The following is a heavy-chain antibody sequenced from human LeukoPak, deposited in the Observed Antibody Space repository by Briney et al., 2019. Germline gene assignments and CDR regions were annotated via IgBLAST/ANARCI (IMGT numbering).Heavy chain of an antibody. V-gene: IGHV1-2*02. Sequence: ASVKVSCKASGYTFTGYYMHWVRQAPGQGLEWMGWINPNSGGTNYAQKFQGRVTMTRDTPISTAYMELSRLRSDDTAVYYCARAGDYGHPQAPGIYYWGQGTLVTVSS. D-gene: IGHD4-17*01. J-gene: IGHJ4*02. CDR2: INPNSGGT. CDR3: ARAGDYGHPQAPGIYY. CDR1: GYTFTGYY.